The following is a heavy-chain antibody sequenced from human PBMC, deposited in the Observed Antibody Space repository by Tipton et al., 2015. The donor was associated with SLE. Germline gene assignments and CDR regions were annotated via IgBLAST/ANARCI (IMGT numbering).Heavy chain of an antibody. CDR3: VKRWATGGQGGYFDV. D-gene: IGHD4-23*01. CDR2: IVAGGGIT. CDR1: GFTFGSYA. Sequence: AVSGFTFGSYAMTWVRQTPGKVLEWVSSIVAGGGITSYADSVKGRFTMSRDNSKNTLYLQMNSLRAEDTAVYYCVKRWATGGQGGYFDVWGRGTLVTVSS. J-gene: IGHJ2*01. V-gene: IGHV3-23*01.